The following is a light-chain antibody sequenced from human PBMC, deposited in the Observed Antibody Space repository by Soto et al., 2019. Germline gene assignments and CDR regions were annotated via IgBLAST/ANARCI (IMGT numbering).Light chain of an antibody. CDR2: GAS. J-gene: IGKJ2*01. V-gene: IGKV3-20*01. Sequence: EVVLTQSPGTLSLSPGERATLSCRASQSVTSNYLAWYQQRPGQAPRLLIYGASIRATGVPDRFSGSGSGTDFTHTITRLEPEDFAVYYCQQYGTSPLMYTFGQGTKLDIK. CDR3: QQYGTSPLMYT. CDR1: QSVTSNY.